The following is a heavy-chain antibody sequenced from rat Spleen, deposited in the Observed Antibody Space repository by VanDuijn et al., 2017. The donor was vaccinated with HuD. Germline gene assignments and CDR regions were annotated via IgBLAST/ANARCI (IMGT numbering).Heavy chain of an antibody. CDR1: GFTFSSFP. CDR3: ARHGYDGSYYYWDY. V-gene: IGHV5-46*01. J-gene: IGHJ2*01. D-gene: IGHD1-12*02. CDR2: ITNTGGST. Sequence: EVQLVESGGGLVQPGRSLKLSCAASGFTFSSFPMAWVRQAPGKGLEWVASITNTGGSTYYLDSVKGRFTISRDNAQSTLYLQMHSLRSEDTATYYCARHGYDGSYYYWDYWGQGVMVTVSS.